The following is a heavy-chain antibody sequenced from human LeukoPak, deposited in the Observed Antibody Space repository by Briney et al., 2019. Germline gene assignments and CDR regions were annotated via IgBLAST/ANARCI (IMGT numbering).Heavy chain of an antibody. J-gene: IGHJ4*02. CDR3: ARRQYYDSSGYWYYFDY. D-gene: IGHD3-22*01. V-gene: IGHV4-59*08. CDR2: IYYSGST. Sequence: SETLSLTCTVSGGSINSYYWRWFRQAPGQGLEWIGQIYYSGSTNYNPSLQSRVIISVDTSKNQFSLKLRSVTAADTAVYYCARRQYYDSSGYWYYFDYWGQGTLVTVSP. CDR1: GGSINSYY.